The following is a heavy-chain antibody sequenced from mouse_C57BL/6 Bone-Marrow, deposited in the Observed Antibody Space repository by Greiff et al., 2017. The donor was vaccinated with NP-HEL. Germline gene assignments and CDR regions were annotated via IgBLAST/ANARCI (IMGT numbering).Heavy chain of an antibody. Sequence: QVQLQQPGAELVKPGASVKLSCKASGYTFTSYWMHWVKQRPGQGLEWIGMIHPNSGSTNYNEKFKSKATLTVDKSSSTAYMQLSSLTSEDSAVYYCARDSSDFAWFAYWGQGTLVTVSA. CDR2: IHPNSGST. CDR3: ARDSSDFAWFAY. J-gene: IGHJ3*01. D-gene: IGHD3-2*02. CDR1: GYTFTSYW. V-gene: IGHV1-64*01.